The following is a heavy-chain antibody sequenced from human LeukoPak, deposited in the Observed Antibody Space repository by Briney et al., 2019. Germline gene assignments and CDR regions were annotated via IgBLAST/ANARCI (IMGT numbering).Heavy chain of an antibody. CDR3: ARGTGYAVLDY. J-gene: IGHJ4*02. CDR1: GFTFSSYW. CDR2: INSDGITT. Sequence: PGGSLRLSCAASGFTFSSYWMHWVRQAPGKGLMWVSRINSDGITTFYADSVKGRFTISRDNAKNTLYLQMNSLGAEDTAVYYCARGTGYAVLDYWGQGTLVTVSS. V-gene: IGHV3-74*01. D-gene: IGHD3/OR15-3a*01.